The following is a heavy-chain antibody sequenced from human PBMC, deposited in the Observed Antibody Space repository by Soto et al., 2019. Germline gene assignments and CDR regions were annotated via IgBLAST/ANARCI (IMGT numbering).Heavy chain of an antibody. CDR3: ARDSRRYYYDSSGYVWPQIDY. D-gene: IGHD3-22*01. V-gene: IGHV3-33*01. CDR1: GFTFSSYG. J-gene: IGHJ4*02. CDR2: IWYDGSNK. Sequence: PGGSLRLSCAASGFTFSSYGMHWVRQAPGKGLEWVAVIWYDGSNKYYADSVKGRFTISRDNSKNTLYLQMNSLRAEDTAVYYCARDSRRYYYDSSGYVWPQIDYWGQGTLVTVSS.